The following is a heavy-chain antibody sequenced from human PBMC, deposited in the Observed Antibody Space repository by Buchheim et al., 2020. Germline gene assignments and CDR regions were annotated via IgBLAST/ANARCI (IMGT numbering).Heavy chain of an antibody. D-gene: IGHD1-26*01. CDR1: GFSFSSYA. CDR2: ISDSGGNI. J-gene: IGHJ4*02. CDR3: AKGNSIVGTTKHFDN. Sequence: EVQLLESGGGLVQPGGSLRLSCAASGFSFSSYAMGWVRQAPGKGLEWVSVISDSGGNIYYADAVKGRVTLSSDNSKKTVYLQMNSLRAEDAALYYCAKGNSIVGTTKHFDNWGQGTL. V-gene: IGHV3-23*01.